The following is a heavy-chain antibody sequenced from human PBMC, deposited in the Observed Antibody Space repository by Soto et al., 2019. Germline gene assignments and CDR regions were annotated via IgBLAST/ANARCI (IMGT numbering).Heavy chain of an antibody. CDR3: ARARTMVRGNWFDP. Sequence: XQTLSLPAVISGDSVSSNSAACNLIRQSPSRGLEWLGRTYYRSKWYNDYAVSVKSRITINPDTSKNQFSLQLNSVTPEDTAVYYCARARTMVRGNWFDPWGQGTLVTVSS. CDR2: TYYRSKWYN. V-gene: IGHV6-1*01. J-gene: IGHJ5*02. CDR1: GDSVSSNSAA. D-gene: IGHD3-10*01.